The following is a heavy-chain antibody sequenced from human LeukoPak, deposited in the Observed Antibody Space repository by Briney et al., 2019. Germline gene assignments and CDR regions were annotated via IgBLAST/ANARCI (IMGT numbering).Heavy chain of an antibody. Sequence: ASVKVSCKASGYTFTSYYMHWVRQAPGQGLEWMGIINPSGGSTSYAQKFQGRVTMTRDTSTSTVYMELSSLRSEDTAVYYCARGSVLWFGELSYGMDVWGQGTTVTVS. V-gene: IGHV1-46*01. CDR2: INPSGGST. D-gene: IGHD3-10*01. CDR3: ARGSVLWFGELSYGMDV. J-gene: IGHJ6*02. CDR1: GYTFTSYY.